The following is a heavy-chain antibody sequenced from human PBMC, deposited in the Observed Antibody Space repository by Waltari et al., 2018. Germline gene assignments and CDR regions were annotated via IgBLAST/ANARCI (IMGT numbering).Heavy chain of an antibody. CDR3: TRDWYSSG. V-gene: IGHV3-49*04. J-gene: IGHJ4*02. CDR1: GFTFGDYA. D-gene: IGHD6-19*01. Sequence: EVQLVESGGGLVQPGRSLRLSCTASGFTFGDYAMSWVRQAPGKGLEWVGFIRSKAYGGTTEYAASVKGRFTISRDDSKSIAYLQMNSLKTEDTAVYYCTRDWYSSGWGQGTLVTVSS. CDR2: IRSKAYGGTT.